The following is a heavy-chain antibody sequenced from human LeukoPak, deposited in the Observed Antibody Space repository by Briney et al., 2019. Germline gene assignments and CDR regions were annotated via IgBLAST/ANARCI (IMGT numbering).Heavy chain of an antibody. D-gene: IGHD3-22*01. CDR3: ARVYYYDSSGYYKIGYFDY. Sequence: SETLSLTCAVYGGSFSGYYWSWIRQPPGKGLEWIGEINHSGSTNYNPSLKSRVTISVGTSKNQFSLKLSSVTAADTAVYYCARVYYYDSSGYYKIGYFDYWGQGTLVTVSS. CDR2: INHSGST. V-gene: IGHV4-34*01. J-gene: IGHJ4*02. CDR1: GGSFSGYY.